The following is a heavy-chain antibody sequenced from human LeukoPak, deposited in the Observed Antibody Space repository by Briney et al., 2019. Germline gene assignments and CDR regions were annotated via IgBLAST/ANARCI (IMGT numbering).Heavy chain of an antibody. CDR2: IRYDGSNK. CDR1: GFTFNSYA. J-gene: IGHJ4*02. D-gene: IGHD2-2*01. V-gene: IGHV3-30*02. Sequence: GGSLRLSCAASGFTFNSYAMSWVRQAPGKGLEWVAFIRYDGSNKYYADSVKGRFTISRDNSKNTLYLQMNSLRAEDTAVYYCAKDFPGESTTLDYWGQGTLVTVSS. CDR3: AKDFPGESTTLDY.